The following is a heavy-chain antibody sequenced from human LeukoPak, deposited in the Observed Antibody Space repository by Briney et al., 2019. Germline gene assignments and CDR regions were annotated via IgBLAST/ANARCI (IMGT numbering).Heavy chain of an antibody. D-gene: IGHD2-15*01. CDR2: IYHSGST. J-gene: IGHJ4*02. Sequence: SETLSLTCAVSGGSISSGNWWSCVRQPPGKGLEWIGEIYHSGSTNYNPSLKSRVAISLDKSKNQFSLKLTSVTAADTAVYYCARADSGGSHRLDYWGQGTLVTVSS. V-gene: IGHV4-4*02. CDR1: GGSISSGNW. CDR3: ARADSGGSHRLDY.